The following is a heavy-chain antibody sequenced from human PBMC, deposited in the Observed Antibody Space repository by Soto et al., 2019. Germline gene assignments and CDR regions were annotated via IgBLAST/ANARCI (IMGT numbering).Heavy chain of an antibody. Sequence: GGSLRLSCAASGFTFSSYGMHWVRQAPGKGLEWVAVISYDGSNKYYADSVKGRFTISRDNSKNTLYLQMNSLRAEDTAVYYCAKELPTPDDAIDISGQGTMVTVSS. CDR3: AKELPTPDDAIDI. CDR1: GFTFSSYG. J-gene: IGHJ3*02. V-gene: IGHV3-30*18. CDR2: ISYDGSNK.